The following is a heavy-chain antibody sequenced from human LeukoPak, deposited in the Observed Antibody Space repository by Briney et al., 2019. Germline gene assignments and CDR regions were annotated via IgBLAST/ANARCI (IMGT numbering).Heavy chain of an antibody. CDR3: ARGFHAYCGGDCYGAFDI. D-gene: IGHD2-21*02. Sequence: PSETLSLTCAVYGGSFSGYYWSWIRRPPGKGLEWFGEINHSGSTNYNPSLKSRVTISVDTSKNQFSLKLSSVTAADTAVYYCARGFHAYCGGDCYGAFDIWGQGTLVTVSS. J-gene: IGHJ3*02. V-gene: IGHV4-34*01. CDR2: INHSGST. CDR1: GGSFSGYY.